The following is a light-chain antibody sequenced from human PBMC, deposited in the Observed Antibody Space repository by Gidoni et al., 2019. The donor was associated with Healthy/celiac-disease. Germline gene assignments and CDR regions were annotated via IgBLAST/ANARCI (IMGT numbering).Light chain of an antibody. CDR2: LGS. CDR3: LQALQTLLT. Sequence: DSVMTQQPLSLPVTPGEPDSISCRSSQRLLHSNGYNYLDWYLQKPGQSPQLLIYLGSNRASGVPARFSGSGSGTDFTLKISRVEAEDVGVYYCLQALQTLLTFGGGTKVEIK. CDR1: QRLLHSNGYNY. V-gene: IGKV2-28*01. J-gene: IGKJ4*01.